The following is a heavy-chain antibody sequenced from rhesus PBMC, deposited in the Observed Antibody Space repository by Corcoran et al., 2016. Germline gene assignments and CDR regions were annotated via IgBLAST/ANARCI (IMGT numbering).Heavy chain of an antibody. CDR2: INSGGGST. Sequence: EVQLVETGGGLVQPGGSLKLSCAASGFTFSSYGMSWVRQAPGKGLEWVSAINSGGGSTYYADSVKGRFTISRENSKNTLSLQMNSLRAEDTAVYYCAKEIYSGSYYYFDYWGQGVLVTVSS. D-gene: IGHD3-16*01. V-gene: IGHV3S5*01. CDR3: AKEIYSGSYYYFDY. J-gene: IGHJ4*01. CDR1: GFTFSSYG.